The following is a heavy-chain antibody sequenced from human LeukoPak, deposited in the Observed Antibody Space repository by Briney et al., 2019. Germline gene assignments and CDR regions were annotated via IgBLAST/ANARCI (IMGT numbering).Heavy chain of an antibody. D-gene: IGHD2-15*01. CDR3: ARVEYCSGGSCYENWFEP. V-gene: IGHV1-18*01. Sequence: ASVKVSCKASGYTFSNYGISWVRQDPGQGLEWMGWISAYNGNTNYAQKLQGRVTMTTDTSTSTAYMELRSLRSDDTAVYYCARVEYCSGGSCYENWFEPWGQGTLVTVSS. CDR1: GYTFSNYG. J-gene: IGHJ5*02. CDR2: ISAYNGNT.